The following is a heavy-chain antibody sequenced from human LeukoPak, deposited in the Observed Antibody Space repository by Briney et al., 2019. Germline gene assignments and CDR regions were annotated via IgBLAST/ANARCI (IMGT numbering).Heavy chain of an antibody. CDR1: GFTLSSYY. V-gene: IGHV3-74*01. CDR2: INGDGSST. Sequence: PGESLRLSCVASGFTLSSYYMHWVRQVPGKGLVWVSCINGDGSSTKYADSVKGRFTISRDNAKNTLYLQVNSLRAEDTAVYYCAQGGSPGALDYWGRGTLVTVPS. J-gene: IGHJ4*02. D-gene: IGHD2-15*01. CDR3: AQGGSPGALDY.